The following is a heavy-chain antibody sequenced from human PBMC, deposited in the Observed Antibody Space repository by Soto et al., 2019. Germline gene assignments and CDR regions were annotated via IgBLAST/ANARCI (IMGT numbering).Heavy chain of an antibody. CDR2: IYYSGTT. J-gene: IGHJ5*02. CDR3: AIAASPDFDLLSAFHP. V-gene: IGHV4-61*01. Sequence: QVLLQESGPGLVKPSETLSLTCTVSGGPLSSGSYYWSWIRQSPGQGLEWIGYIYYSGTTKYNPSLKSRVSISVDTSKNQCSLSLTSLSAADTAVYYCAIAASPDFDLLSAFHPWGQGTLVTVSS. D-gene: IGHD3-9*01. CDR1: GGPLSSGSYY.